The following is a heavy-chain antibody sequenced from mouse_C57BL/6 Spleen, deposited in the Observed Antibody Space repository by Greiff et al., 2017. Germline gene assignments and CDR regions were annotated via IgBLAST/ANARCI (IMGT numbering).Heavy chain of an antibody. J-gene: IGHJ4*01. CDR3: AREVWTDYAMDY. CDR2: ISYDGSN. V-gene: IGHV3-6*01. Sequence: EVQLQQSGPGLVKPSQSLSLTCSVTGYSITSGYYWNWIRQFPGNKLEWMGYISYDGSNNYNPSLKNRISITRDTSKNQFFLKLNSVTTEDTATYYCAREVWTDYAMDYWGQGTSVTVSS. CDR1: GYSITSGYY.